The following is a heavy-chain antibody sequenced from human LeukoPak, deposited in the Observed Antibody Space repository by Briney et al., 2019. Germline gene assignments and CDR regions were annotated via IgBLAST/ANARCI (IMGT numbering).Heavy chain of an antibody. Sequence: KPGGSLRLSCAASGFSFSDSYMTWVRQAPGKGLEWLSYISGNSGDINYADSVKGRFTISRDNAKNSLYLQMNSLRVEDTSVYYCARDYYMGIVDQWGQGTRVTVSS. CDR3: ARDYYMGIVDQ. CDR2: ISGNSGDI. J-gene: IGHJ5*02. V-gene: IGHV3-11*06. CDR1: GFSFSDSY. D-gene: IGHD3-22*01.